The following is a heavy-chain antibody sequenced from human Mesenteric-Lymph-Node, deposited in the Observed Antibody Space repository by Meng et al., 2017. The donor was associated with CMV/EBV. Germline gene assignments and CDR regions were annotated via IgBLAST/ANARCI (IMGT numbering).Heavy chain of an antibody. J-gene: IGHJ4*02. Sequence: LSGFSLSTSAVGVGWIRQPPGKALEWLALIYWDDDKRYSPSLKSRLTITKDTSKNQVVLRMTNVDPVDTATYYCAHSSWSGVTFDYWGQGTLVTVSS. V-gene: IGHV2-5*02. CDR1: GFSLSTSAVG. CDR3: AHSSWSGVTFDY. CDR2: IYWDDDK. D-gene: IGHD6-13*01.